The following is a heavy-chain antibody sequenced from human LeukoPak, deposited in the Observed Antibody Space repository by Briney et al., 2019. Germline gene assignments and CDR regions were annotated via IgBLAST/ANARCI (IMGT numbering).Heavy chain of an antibody. CDR3: ARDYPSFDY. J-gene: IGHJ4*02. CDR1: GFTFSTYP. D-gene: IGHD3-16*02. Sequence: GGSLRLSCVASGFTFSTYPMHWVRQAPGKGLEWVSLIYSDSNTYYADSVKGRFTISRDNSKNTLYLQMNSLRAEDTAVYYCARDYPSFDYWGQGTLVTVSS. CDR2: IYSDSNT. V-gene: IGHV3-53*01.